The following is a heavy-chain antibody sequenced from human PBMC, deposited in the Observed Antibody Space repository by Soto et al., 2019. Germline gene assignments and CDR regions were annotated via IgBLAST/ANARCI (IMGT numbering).Heavy chain of an antibody. J-gene: IGHJ4*02. Sequence: SVKVACKAPGATFSRYTVRWVRQAPGQGLEWMGRIIPILGIANYAQKFQGRVTITADKSTSTAYMELSSLRSEDTAVYYCARAPSPPLFDYWGQGTLVTVSS. CDR1: GATFSRYT. V-gene: IGHV1-69*02. CDR3: ARAPSPPLFDY. CDR2: IIPILGIA.